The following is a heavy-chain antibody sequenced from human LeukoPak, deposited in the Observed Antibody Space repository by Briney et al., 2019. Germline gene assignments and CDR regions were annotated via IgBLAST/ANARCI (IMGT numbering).Heavy chain of an antibody. D-gene: IGHD3-22*01. CDR1: GNSFSSYA. CDR2: IIPMFGTA. CDR3: ARVGSSGYDDGGYYFHY. Sequence: ASVKVSCKASGNSFSSYAISWVRQAPGQGLEWMGGIIPMFGTADYAQQFQGRVTITTDESTTTAYMDLSSLRSDDTAVYYCARVGSSGYDDGGYYFHYWGQGTLVTVSS. V-gene: IGHV1-69*05. J-gene: IGHJ4*02.